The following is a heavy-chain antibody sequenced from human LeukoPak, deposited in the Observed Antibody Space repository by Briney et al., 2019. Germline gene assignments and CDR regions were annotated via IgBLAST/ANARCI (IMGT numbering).Heavy chain of an antibody. J-gene: IGHJ4*02. D-gene: IGHD4-17*01. Sequence: GGSLRLSCAASGFTVSSNYMSWVRQAPGKGLEWVSVIYSGGSTYYADSVKGRFTISRDNSKNTLHLQMNSLRAEDTAVYYCARDDLYGDYYGYWGQGTLVTVSS. CDR1: GFTVSSNY. CDR3: ARDDLYGDYYGY. CDR2: IYSGGST. V-gene: IGHV3-66*01.